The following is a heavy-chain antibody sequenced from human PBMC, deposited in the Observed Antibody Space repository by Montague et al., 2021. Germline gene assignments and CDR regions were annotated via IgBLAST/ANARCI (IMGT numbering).Heavy chain of an antibody. V-gene: IGHV6-1*01. J-gene: IGHJ4*02. CDR2: SYYRPTWYT. CDR1: GDSVSINNAA. D-gene: IGHD3-10*01. Sequence: CAISGDSVSINNAAWNWIRESSSRRLHWLGRSYYRPTWYTDYAVSEKGRIAINPDTSKNQFSLQLNSVTPEDTAVYYCAREGVGDLLFSFDSWGQGTLVTVSS. CDR3: AREGVGDLLFSFDS.